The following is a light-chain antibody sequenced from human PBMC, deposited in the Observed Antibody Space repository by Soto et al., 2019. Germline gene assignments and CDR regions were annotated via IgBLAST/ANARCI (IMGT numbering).Light chain of an antibody. V-gene: IGKV3-11*01. CDR3: QQYGSSGT. Sequence: EIGLTQSPATLSLSPGERATLSCRASQSFSSYLTWYQQKPGQAPRLLIYDASNRATGIPARFSGSGSGTDFTLTISSLEPEDFAVYYCQQYGSSGTFGQGTKVDI. J-gene: IGKJ1*01. CDR2: DAS. CDR1: QSFSSY.